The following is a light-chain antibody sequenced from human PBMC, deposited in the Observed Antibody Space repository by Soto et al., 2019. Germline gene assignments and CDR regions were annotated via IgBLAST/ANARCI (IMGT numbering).Light chain of an antibody. CDR2: NNN. CDR1: SSNIGTNA. J-gene: IGLJ1*01. Sequence: QSVLTQPPSASGTPGQRGTISCSGGSSNIGTNAVNWYEELPGTAPKLLIYNNNQRPPGVPDRLSGSKSGTSASLAISGLQSEDEADYYCAAWDDSLNGYVFGTGTKVTVL. V-gene: IGLV1-44*01. CDR3: AAWDDSLNGYV.